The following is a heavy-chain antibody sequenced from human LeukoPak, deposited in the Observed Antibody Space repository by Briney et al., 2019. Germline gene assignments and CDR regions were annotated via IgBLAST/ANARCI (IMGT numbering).Heavy chain of an antibody. Sequence: TGGSLRLSCAAPGFTFSNYWMHWVRQAPGKGLVWVSRINSDGSSVSYADSVKGRFTISRDNAKNTLYLQMNSLRAEDTALYYCAKDLQSGRYYGMDVWGQGTTVTVSS. CDR1: GFTFSNYW. V-gene: IGHV3-74*01. CDR3: AKDLQSGRYYGMDV. D-gene: IGHD1-26*01. J-gene: IGHJ6*02. CDR2: INSDGSSV.